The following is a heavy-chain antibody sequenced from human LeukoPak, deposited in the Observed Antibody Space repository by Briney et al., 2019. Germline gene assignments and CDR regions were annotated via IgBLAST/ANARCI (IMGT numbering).Heavy chain of an antibody. CDR3: ASSIVGRGGYFDY. V-gene: IGHV3-48*02. D-gene: IGHD2-15*01. Sequence: GGPLRLSGAASGFPFSSYSLTWVGRAPGKGLEGVSYISSSSSTIYYADSVKGRFTISRDNAKNSLYLQMNSLRDEDTAVYYCASSIVGRGGYFDYWGQGTLVTVSS. CDR1: GFPFSSYS. J-gene: IGHJ4*02. CDR2: ISSSSSTI.